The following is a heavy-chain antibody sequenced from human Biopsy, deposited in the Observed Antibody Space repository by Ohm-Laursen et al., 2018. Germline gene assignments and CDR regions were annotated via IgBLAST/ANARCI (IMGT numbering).Heavy chain of an antibody. D-gene: IGHD5-24*01. J-gene: IGHJ6*02. CDR2: IWYDGTNE. Sequence: SLRLSCAASGFTFGHYAMHWVRQAPGKGLEWISLIWYDGTNEDYADSVKGRFTISRDDSKNTLYLEMNSLRAEDTAVYYCARDVEMAAHYYYGMDVWGQGTAVTVSS. V-gene: IGHV3-33*01. CDR1: GFTFGHYA. CDR3: ARDVEMAAHYYYGMDV.